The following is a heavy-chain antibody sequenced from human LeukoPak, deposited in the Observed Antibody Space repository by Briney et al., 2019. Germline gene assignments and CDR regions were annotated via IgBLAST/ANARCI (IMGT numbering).Heavy chain of an antibody. CDR1: GGSISSGGYY. J-gene: IGHJ4*02. Sequence: SETLSLTCTVSGGSISSGGYYWSWIRQHPGKGLEWIGYIYYSGSTYYNPSLKSRVTISVDTSRNQFSLKLSSVTAADTAVYYCARAQETYYYDGSGSQGFDYWGQGTLVTVSS. CDR2: IYYSGST. CDR3: ARAQETYYYDGSGSQGFDY. V-gene: IGHV4-31*03. D-gene: IGHD3-22*01.